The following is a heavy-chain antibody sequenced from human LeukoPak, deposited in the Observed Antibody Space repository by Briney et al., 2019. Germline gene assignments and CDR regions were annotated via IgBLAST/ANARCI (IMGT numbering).Heavy chain of an antibody. CDR1: GGSISSYY. Sequence: SETLSLTCTVSGGSISSYYWSWIRQPPGKGLEWIGYIYYSGSTNYNPSLKSRVTTSVDTSKNQFSLKLSSVTAADTAVYYCAKSRYYYYMDVWGKGTTVTVSS. CDR2: IYYSGST. J-gene: IGHJ6*03. CDR3: AKSRYYYYMDV. V-gene: IGHV4-59*01.